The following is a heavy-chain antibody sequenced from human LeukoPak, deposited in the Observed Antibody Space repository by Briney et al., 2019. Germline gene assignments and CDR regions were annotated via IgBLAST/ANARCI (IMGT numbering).Heavy chain of an antibody. CDR3: ASRQAGDFWSGYYR. J-gene: IGHJ5*02. CDR1: GGTFSSYA. D-gene: IGHD3-3*01. Sequence: GASMKVSCTASGGTFSSYAISWVRQAPRQGLEWMGGIIPIFGTANSAQKFQGRVTITADESTSTAYMELSSLRSEDTAVYYCASRQAGDFWSGYYRWGQGTLVTVSS. CDR2: IIPIFGTA. V-gene: IGHV1-69*13.